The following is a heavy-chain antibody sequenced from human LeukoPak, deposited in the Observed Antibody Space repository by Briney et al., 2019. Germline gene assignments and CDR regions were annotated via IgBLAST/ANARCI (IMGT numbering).Heavy chain of an antibody. CDR1: GGSISSYY. D-gene: IGHD2-15*01. CDR3: ASLVVANPGAFDI. J-gene: IGHJ3*02. CDR2: IYYSGST. V-gene: IGHV4-59*01. Sequence: SETLSLXCTVSGGSISSYYWSWIRQPPGKGLEWIGYIYYSGSTNYNPSLKSRVTISVDTSKNQFSLKLSSVTAADTAVYYCASLVVANPGAFDIWGQGTMVTVSS.